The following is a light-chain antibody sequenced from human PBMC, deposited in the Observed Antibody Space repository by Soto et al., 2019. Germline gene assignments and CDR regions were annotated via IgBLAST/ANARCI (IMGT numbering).Light chain of an antibody. Sequence: DIVMTQSPLSLPVTPGEPASISCRSSQSLLHSNGYDYLDWYLQKPGQSPQLLNYLGSNRASGVPDRFSGSGSGTYCTLKISRVKAEDVGVYYCMQDLQTPYSFGQGTKLEIK. CDR2: LGS. V-gene: IGKV2-28*01. CDR3: MQDLQTPYS. J-gene: IGKJ2*01. CDR1: QSLLHSNGYDY.